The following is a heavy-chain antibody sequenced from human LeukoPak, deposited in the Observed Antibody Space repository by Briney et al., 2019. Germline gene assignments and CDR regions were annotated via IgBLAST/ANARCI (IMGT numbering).Heavy chain of an antibody. V-gene: IGHV3-23*01. CDR1: GFTFSSYG. Sequence: GRSLRLSCAASGFTFSSYGMHWVRQAPGKGLEWVSSIGSGGTTHYADSVKGRFTISRDNSKNTLFLQMNSLRAEDTAVYYCAKYFYDSSTYSFDYWGQGTLVTVSS. CDR3: AKYFYDSSTYSFDY. CDR2: IGSGGTT. D-gene: IGHD3-22*01. J-gene: IGHJ4*02.